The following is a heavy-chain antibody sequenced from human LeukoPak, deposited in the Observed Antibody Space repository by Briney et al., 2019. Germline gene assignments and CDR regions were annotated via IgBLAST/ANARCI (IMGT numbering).Heavy chain of an antibody. D-gene: IGHD6-13*01. CDR3: AKGGSSWYQYWYFDL. Sequence: GGSLRLSCAASGFTFSSYWMSWVRQAPGKGLEWVANIKQDGSEKYYVDSVKGRFTISRDNAKNSLYLQMNSLRAEDTALYYCAKGGSSWYQYWYFDLWGRGTLVTVSS. J-gene: IGHJ2*01. CDR2: IKQDGSEK. CDR1: GFTFSSYW. V-gene: IGHV3-7*03.